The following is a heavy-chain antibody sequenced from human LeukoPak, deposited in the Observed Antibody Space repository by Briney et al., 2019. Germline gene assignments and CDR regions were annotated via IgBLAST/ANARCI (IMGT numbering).Heavy chain of an antibody. CDR2: INHSGST. D-gene: IGHD3-22*01. J-gene: IGHJ4*02. CDR3: ASEAKDSSGYYGGFQY. Sequence: SETLSLTCAVYGGSFSGYYWSWIRQPPGKGLERIGEINHSGSTNYNPSLKSRVTISVDTSKNQFSLKLSSVTAADTAVYYCASEAKDSSGYYGGFQYWGQGTLVTVSS. V-gene: IGHV4-34*01. CDR1: GGSFSGYY.